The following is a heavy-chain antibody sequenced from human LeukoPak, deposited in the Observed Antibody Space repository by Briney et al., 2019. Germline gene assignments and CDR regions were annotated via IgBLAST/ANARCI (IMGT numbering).Heavy chain of an antibody. CDR1: GGSISSNSHY. D-gene: IGHD6-19*01. CDR2: IYYSGST. J-gene: IGHJ3*02. V-gene: IGHV4-61*05. CDR3: ASYSSGWPDAFDI. Sequence: SQTLSLTCTVSGGSISSNSHYWGWIRQPPRKGLEWIGYIYYSGSTNYNPSLKSRVTISVDTSKNQFSLKLSSVTAADTAVYYCASYSSGWPDAFDIWGQGTMVTVSS.